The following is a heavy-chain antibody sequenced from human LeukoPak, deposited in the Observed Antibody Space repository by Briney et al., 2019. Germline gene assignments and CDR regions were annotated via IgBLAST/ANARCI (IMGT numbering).Heavy chain of an antibody. CDR2: ISSSGGTI. D-gene: IGHD4-17*01. CDR3: ARDPVLDY. CDR1: GFTFSSYE. Sequence: GGSLRLSCAASGFTFSSYEMNWGRQAPGKGLEWVSYISSSGGTIYYADSVKGRFTISRDNAKNSLYLQMNSLRAEDAAVYYCARDPVLDYWGQGTLVTVSS. V-gene: IGHV3-48*03. J-gene: IGHJ4*02.